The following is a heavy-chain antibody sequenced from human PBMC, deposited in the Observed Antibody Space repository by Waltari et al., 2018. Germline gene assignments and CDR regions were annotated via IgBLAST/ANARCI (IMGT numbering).Heavy chain of an antibody. CDR3: ARGFSGSQPGFDY. Sequence: QVQLVQSGAEVKKPGASVKVSCKASGYTFTGYYMHWVRQAPGQGLEWMVQSKPNSGGTNYAQKCQGRVTMTRDTSISTAYMGLSRLRADDTAVYYCARGFSGSQPGFDYWGQGTLVTVSS. J-gene: IGHJ4*02. D-gene: IGHD1-26*01. CDR1: GYTFTGYY. V-gene: IGHV1-2*06. CDR2: SKPNSGGT.